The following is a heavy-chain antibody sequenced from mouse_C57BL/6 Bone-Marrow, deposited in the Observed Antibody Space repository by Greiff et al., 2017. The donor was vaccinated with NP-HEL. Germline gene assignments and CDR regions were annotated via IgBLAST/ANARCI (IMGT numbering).Heavy chain of an antibody. CDR1: YTFSRRVH. J-gene: IGHJ1*03. Sequence: VKLQESGPELARPWASVKISCQAFYTFSRRVHFAIRDTNYWMQRVKQRPGQGLEWIGASYPGKGDTSYNQKFKGKATLTADKSTSTSYMQLSSLTSEYSAVYYCACRLYYGSSCWYFDVWGTGTTVTVSS. V-gene: IGHV1-87*01. CDR3: SEYSAVYYCACRLYYGSSCWYFDV. D-gene: IGHD1-1*01. CDR2: GQGLEWIG.